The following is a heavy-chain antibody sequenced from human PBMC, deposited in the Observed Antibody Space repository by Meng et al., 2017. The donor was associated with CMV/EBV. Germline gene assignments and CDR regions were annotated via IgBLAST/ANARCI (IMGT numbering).Heavy chain of an antibody. J-gene: IGHJ4*02. D-gene: IGHD3-3*01. CDR3: ASAEIFGIRLYFDY. Sequence: SCKASGFTFSSFAMHWVRQAPGKGLEWVAVISYDGSNKYYADSVKGRFTISRDNSKNTLYLQMNSLRAEDTAVYYCASAEIFGIRLYFDYWGQGTLVTVSS. CDR2: ISYDGSNK. V-gene: IGHV3-30*04. CDR1: GFTFSSFA.